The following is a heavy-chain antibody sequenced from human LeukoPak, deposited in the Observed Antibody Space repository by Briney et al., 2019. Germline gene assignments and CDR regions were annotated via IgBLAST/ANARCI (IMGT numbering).Heavy chain of an antibody. J-gene: IGHJ4*02. V-gene: IGHV5-51*01. CDR2: IHPGDFDT. CDR1: GYSFTTYW. CDR3: ARSERGNWRYFSY. D-gene: IGHD1-20*01. Sequence: GESLKISCKGSGYSFTTYWIGWVRQMPGKGLEWMGMIHPGDFDTKYSPPFQGQVTISADRSITTAYLQWSSLKASDTAMYYCARSERGNWRYFSYWGQGTLVTVSS.